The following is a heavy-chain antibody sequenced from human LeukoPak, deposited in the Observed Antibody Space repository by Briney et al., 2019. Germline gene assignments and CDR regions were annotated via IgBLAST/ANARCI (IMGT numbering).Heavy chain of an antibody. CDR1: GFTFSSYS. CDR3: AGDSSSWYDDAFDI. D-gene: IGHD6-13*01. V-gene: IGHV3-21*01. Sequence: GGSLRLSCAASGFTFSSYSMNWVRQAPGKGLEWVSSISSSSYIYYADSVKGRFTISRDNAKNSLYLQMNSLRAEDTAVYYCAGDSSSWYDDAFDIWGKGTMVTVSS. J-gene: IGHJ3*02. CDR2: ISSSSYI.